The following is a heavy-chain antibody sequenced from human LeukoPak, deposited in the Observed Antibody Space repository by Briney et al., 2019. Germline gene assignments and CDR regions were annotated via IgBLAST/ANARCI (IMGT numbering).Heavy chain of an antibody. CDR3: ARAGRGYGNWFDP. CDR2: IYYSGST. Sequence: SQTLSLTCTVSGGSISSGGYYWSWIRPHPGKGLEWIGYIYYSGSTYYNPSLKSRVTISVDTSKNQFSLKLSSVTDADTAAYYCARAGRGYGNWFDPWGQGTLVTVSS. D-gene: IGHD6-13*01. CDR1: GGSISSGGYY. J-gene: IGHJ5*02. V-gene: IGHV4-31*03.